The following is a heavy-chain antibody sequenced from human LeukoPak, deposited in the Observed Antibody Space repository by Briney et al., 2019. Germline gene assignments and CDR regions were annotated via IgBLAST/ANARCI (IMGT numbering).Heavy chain of an antibody. J-gene: IGHJ1*01. Sequence: PSETLSLTCAVSGGSLTDYYWSWIRQSPGKGLEWIGEINHIGSTNTSPTLETRVTMSVDTSKNQFSLKLSSVTAADTAVYYCARLKYYYDSSGYRAEYFQHWGQGTLVTVSS. V-gene: IGHV4-34*01. CDR2: INHIGST. CDR3: ARLKYYYDSSGYRAEYFQH. D-gene: IGHD3-22*01. CDR1: GGSLTDYY.